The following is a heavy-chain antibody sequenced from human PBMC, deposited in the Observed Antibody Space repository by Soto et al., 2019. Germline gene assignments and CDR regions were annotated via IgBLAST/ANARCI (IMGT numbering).Heavy chain of an antibody. CDR1: GCTFTNYD. J-gene: IGHJ5*02. Sequence: QVQLVQSGAEVKKPGASVKVSCKASGCTFTNYDINWVRQATGQGLEWMGWMNPNSGDTGYAQKFQGRVTMTRDTSISTAYMELSSLTSEDTAVYYCARGGKYTYVGFNPWGQGTLVTVSS. CDR3: ARGGKYTYVGFNP. CDR2: MNPNSGDT. D-gene: IGHD5-18*01. V-gene: IGHV1-8*01.